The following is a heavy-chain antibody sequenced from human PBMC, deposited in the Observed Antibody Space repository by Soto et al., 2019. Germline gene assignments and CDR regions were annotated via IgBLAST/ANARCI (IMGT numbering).Heavy chain of an antibody. CDR1: GFTFSSYG. V-gene: IGHV3-30*18. D-gene: IGHD2-15*01. CDR3: AKDGVIVEVVVAAPDYYFDY. J-gene: IGHJ4*02. Sequence: QVQLVESGGGVVQPGRSLRLSCAASGFTFSSYGMHWVRQAPGKGLEWVAVISYDGSNKYYADSVKGRFTISRDNSKNTLYLQMNSLRAEDTAVYYCAKDGVIVEVVVAAPDYYFDYWGQGTLVTVSS. CDR2: ISYDGSNK.